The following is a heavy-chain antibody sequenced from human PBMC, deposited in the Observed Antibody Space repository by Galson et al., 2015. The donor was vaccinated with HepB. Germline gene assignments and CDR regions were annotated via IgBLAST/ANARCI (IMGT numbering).Heavy chain of an antibody. J-gene: IGHJ4*02. D-gene: IGHD3-10*01. CDR1: GGSFSGYY. V-gene: IGHV4-34*01. CDR3: ARGQLGYGSGSYYKAGKRGWGFDY. Sequence: QVQLQESGPGLVKPSETLSLTCAVYGGSFSGYYWSWIRQPPGKGLEWIGEINHSGSTNYNPSLKSRVTISVDTSKNQFSLKLSSVTAADTAVYYCARGQLGYGSGSYYKAGKRGWGFDYWGQGTLVTVSS. CDR2: INHSGST.